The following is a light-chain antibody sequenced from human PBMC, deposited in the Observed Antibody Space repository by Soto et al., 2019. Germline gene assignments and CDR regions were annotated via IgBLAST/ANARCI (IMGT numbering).Light chain of an antibody. CDR3: QHYVERSPIT. J-gene: IGKJ5*01. CDR2: GAS. CDR1: QSVGSSH. V-gene: IGKV3-20*01. Sequence: EIVLTQSPGTLSLSPGERATLSCRASQSVGSSHLAWYQQKPGQAPSLLMYGASSRATGIPDRFSGSGSGTDFTLTISRLEPEDFALYYCQHYVERSPITFGQGTRLEIK.